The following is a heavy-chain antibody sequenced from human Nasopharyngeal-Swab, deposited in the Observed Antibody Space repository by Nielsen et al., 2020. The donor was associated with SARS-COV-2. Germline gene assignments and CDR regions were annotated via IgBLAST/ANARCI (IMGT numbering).Heavy chain of an antibody. CDR2: ISGDSSYI. Sequence: VRQAPGKGLEWVSSISGDSSYIYVADSVKGRFTISRDNARNSLHLEMNNLRVEDTAIYYCARDRGQGMTMVNHGYDSWGQGVLVTVSS. V-gene: IGHV3-21*01. CDR3: ARDRGQGMTMVNHGYDS. J-gene: IGHJ4*02. D-gene: IGHD4/OR15-4a*01.